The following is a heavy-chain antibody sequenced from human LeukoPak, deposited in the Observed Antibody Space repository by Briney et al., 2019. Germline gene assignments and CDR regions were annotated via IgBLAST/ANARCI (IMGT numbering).Heavy chain of an antibody. J-gene: IGHJ3*01. V-gene: IGHV4-39*01. CDR3: ARHVTVTYDAFDL. Sequence: PSETLSLTCTVSGGSISSDDYYWGWIRQPPGKGLEWIGTIFYDGDTYYSPSLKSRVTVSVDTSKNQFSLKLNSVTAADTAMYYCARHVTVTYDAFDLWGQGTMVTVSS. CDR1: GGSISSDDYY. D-gene: IGHD4-11*01. CDR2: IFYDGDT.